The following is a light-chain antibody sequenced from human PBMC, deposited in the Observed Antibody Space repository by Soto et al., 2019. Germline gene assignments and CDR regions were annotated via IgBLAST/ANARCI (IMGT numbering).Light chain of an antibody. J-gene: IGKJ1*01. CDR1: QSVSSN. Sequence: EIGMTQSPATLSVSPGARATLSCRSSQSVSSNLAWYQQKPGQAPRLLIYGASTRATGIPARFSGSGSGTEFTRTISSLQSEDFPVYYCQQYNNWPQTFGQGTKVDIK. V-gene: IGKV3-15*01. CDR2: GAS. CDR3: QQYNNWPQT.